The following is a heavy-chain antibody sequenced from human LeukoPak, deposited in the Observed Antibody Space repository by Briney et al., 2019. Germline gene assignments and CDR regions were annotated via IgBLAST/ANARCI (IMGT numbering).Heavy chain of an antibody. Sequence: GGSLRLSCAASGFMFSDYYMIWIRQAPGKGLEWVSYISNSGNTIYYADSVKGRFTNSRDNAKNSLYLQMNSLRAEDTAMYYCARRSTIFGVVIYFDYWGQGTLVTVSS. D-gene: IGHD3-3*02. CDR3: ARRSTIFGVVIYFDY. J-gene: IGHJ4*02. V-gene: IGHV3-11*04. CDR1: GFMFSDYY. CDR2: ISNSGNTI.